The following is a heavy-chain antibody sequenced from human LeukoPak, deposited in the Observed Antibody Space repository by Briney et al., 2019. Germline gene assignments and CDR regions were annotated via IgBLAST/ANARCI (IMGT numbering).Heavy chain of an antibody. V-gene: IGHV4-34*01. CDR1: GGSFSGYY. J-gene: IGHJ3*02. Sequence: SETLSLTYAVYGGSFSGYYWSWIRQPPGKGLEWIGEINHSGSTNYNPSLKSRVTISVDTSKNQFSLKLSSVTAADTAVYYCARPLNPPFQYCSSTSCYYDAFDIWGQGTMVTVSS. CDR3: ARPLNPPFQYCSSTSCYYDAFDI. D-gene: IGHD2-2*01. CDR2: INHSGST.